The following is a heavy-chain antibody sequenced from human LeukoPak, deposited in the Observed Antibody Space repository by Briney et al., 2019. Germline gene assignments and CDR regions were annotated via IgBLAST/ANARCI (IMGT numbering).Heavy chain of an antibody. V-gene: IGHV4-61*02. CDR2: IYTSGST. Sequence: PSQTLSLTCTVSGGSISSGSYYWSWIRQPAGKGLEWIGRIYTSGSTNYNPSLKSRVTISVDTSKNQFSLKLSSVTAADTAVYYCARGYSYGYIDYWGQGTLVTVSS. CDR3: ARGYSYGYIDY. D-gene: IGHD5-18*01. CDR1: GGSISSGSYY. J-gene: IGHJ4*02.